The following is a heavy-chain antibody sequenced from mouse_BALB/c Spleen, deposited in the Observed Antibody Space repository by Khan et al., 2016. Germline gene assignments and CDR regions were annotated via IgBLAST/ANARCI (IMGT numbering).Heavy chain of an antibody. CDR1: GYTFTSYV. V-gene: IGHV1S136*01. Sequence: VQLQQSGPELIKPGASAKMSCKATGYTFTSYVMHWVKQKPGQGLEWIGYMNPYNDGTKYNEKFKGKATLTSDKSSSTAYMELSSLTSEDSAVYYCARNEYDCYDTVYWFFDVWGAGTTVTVSS. CDR3: ARNEYDCYDTVYWFFDV. J-gene: IGHJ1*01. CDR2: MNPYNDGT. D-gene: IGHD1-1*01.